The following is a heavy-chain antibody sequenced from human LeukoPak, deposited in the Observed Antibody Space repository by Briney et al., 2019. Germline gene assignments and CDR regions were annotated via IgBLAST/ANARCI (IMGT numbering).Heavy chain of an antibody. CDR3: ARGDFEVDY. CDR1: GGSFSGYY. D-gene: IGHD3-3*01. V-gene: IGHV4-34*01. Sequence: PSETLSLTCAVYGGSFSGYYWSWIRQPPGKGLEWIGEINHSGSTNYNPSLKSRVTISVDTSKNQFSLKLSSVTAADTAVYYCARGDFEVDYWGQGTLVTVSS. J-gene: IGHJ4*02. CDR2: INHSGST.